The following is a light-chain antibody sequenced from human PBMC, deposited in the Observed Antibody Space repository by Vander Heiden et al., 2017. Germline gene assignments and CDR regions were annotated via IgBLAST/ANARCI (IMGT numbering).Light chain of an antibody. CDR2: AAS. Sequence: DIQMTQSPSSLSASVGDRVTITCRASQSISSYLNWYQQKPEKAPKLLIYAASSLQSGVPSRFSGSGSGTDFTLTISRLQPEDFATYYCQQSDSTSWTFGQGTKVEIK. J-gene: IGKJ1*01. V-gene: IGKV1-39*01. CDR1: QSISSY. CDR3: QQSDSTSWT.